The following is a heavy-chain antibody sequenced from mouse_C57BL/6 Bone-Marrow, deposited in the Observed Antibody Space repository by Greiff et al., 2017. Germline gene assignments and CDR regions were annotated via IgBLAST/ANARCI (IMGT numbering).Heavy chain of an antibody. CDR3: ARDRGYYYGSSYDY. J-gene: IGHJ2*01. Sequence: DVMLVESGGGLVKPGGSLKLSCAASGFTFSSYAMSWVRQTPEKRLEWVATISDGGSYIYYPDNVKGRFTISRDNAKNNLYLQMSHLKSEDTAMYYCARDRGYYYGSSYDYWGQGTTLTVSS. D-gene: IGHD1-1*01. CDR2: ISDGGSYI. V-gene: IGHV5-4*01. CDR1: GFTFSSYA.